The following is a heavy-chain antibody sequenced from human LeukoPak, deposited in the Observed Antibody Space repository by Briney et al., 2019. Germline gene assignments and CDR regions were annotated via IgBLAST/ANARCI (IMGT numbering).Heavy chain of an antibody. D-gene: IGHD5-12*01. V-gene: IGHV4-59*08. Sequence: KPSETLSLTCTVSGGSMITYYWSCIRQPPGKGLEWIGYIYYRGSTNYNPSLKSRVTISVDTSKNQFSLKLSSVTAADTAVYYCARVHSGYDFGNRKYYYFDYWGQGTLVTVSS. CDR2: IYYRGST. CDR1: GGSMITYY. J-gene: IGHJ4*02. CDR3: ARVHSGYDFGNRKYYYFDY.